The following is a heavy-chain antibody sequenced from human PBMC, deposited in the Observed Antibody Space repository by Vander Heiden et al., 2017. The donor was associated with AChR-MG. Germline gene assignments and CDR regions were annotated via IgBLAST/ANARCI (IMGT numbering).Heavy chain of an antibody. CDR2: IIPIFGTA. J-gene: IGHJ6*02. V-gene: IGHV1-69*01. CDR3: ARVGGDTAMVYYYYGMDV. D-gene: IGHD5-18*01. Sequence: QVQLVQSGAEVTKPGSSVKVSCKASGGTFSSYAISWGRQAPGQGLEWMGGIIPIFGTANYAQKFQGRVTITADESTSTAYMELSSLRSEDTAVYYCARVGGDTAMVYYYYGMDVWGQGTTVTVSS. CDR1: GGTFSSYA.